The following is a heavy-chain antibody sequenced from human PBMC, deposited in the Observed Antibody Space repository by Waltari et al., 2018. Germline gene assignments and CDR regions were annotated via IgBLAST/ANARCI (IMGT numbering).Heavy chain of an antibody. CDR3: ARIEYSSSFVDY. Sequence: QVQLQESGPGLVKPSETLSLTCTVSGYSLSSGSYWGWIRQPPGKGLEWIGSIYHSGSTYYNPSLKSRVTISVDTSKNQFSLKLSSVTAADTAVYYCARIEYSSSFVDYWGQGTLVTVSS. V-gene: IGHV4-38-2*02. D-gene: IGHD6-6*01. CDR1: GYSLSSGSY. CDR2: IYHSGST. J-gene: IGHJ4*02.